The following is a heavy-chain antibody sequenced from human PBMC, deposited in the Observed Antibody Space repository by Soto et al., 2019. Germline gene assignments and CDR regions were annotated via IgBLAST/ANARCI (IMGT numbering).Heavy chain of an antibody. V-gene: IGHV3-30-3*01. J-gene: IGHJ4*02. Sequence: GGYLRTACEASGVTLSSSALHWVGQGPGKGLEWVAVISYDGSNKYYADSVKGRFTISRDNSKNTLYLQMNSLRAEDTAVYYCVIDVYSSDSSVYTVSRGQGIPVSVSS. D-gene: IGHD3-22*01. CDR1: GVTLSSSA. CDR3: VIDVYSSDSSVYTVS. CDR2: ISYDGSNK.